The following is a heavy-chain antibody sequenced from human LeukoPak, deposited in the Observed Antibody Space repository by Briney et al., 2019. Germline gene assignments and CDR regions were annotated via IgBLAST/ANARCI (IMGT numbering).Heavy chain of an antibody. CDR1: GFTFSSYG. CDR2: IWYDGSNK. CDR3: ARVLYSSSSFDY. Sequence: GSLRLSCAASGFTFSSYGMHWVRQAPGKGLEWVAVIWYDGSNKYYADSVKGRFTISRDNSKNTLYLQMNNLRAEDTAVYYCARVLYSSSSFDYWGQGTLVTVSS. J-gene: IGHJ4*02. V-gene: IGHV3-33*01. D-gene: IGHD6-6*01.